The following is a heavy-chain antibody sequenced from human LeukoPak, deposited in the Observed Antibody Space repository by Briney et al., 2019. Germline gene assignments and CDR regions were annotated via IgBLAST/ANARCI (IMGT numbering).Heavy chain of an antibody. J-gene: IGHJ6*03. V-gene: IGHV3-7*01. D-gene: IGHD5-18*01. CDR3: ARVQRGYSYNPLGYYYYYMDV. CDR1: GFTVSSNS. Sequence: GGSLRLSCTVSGFTVSSNSMSWVRQAPGKGLEWVANIKQDGSEKYYVGSVKGRFTISRDNAKNSLYLQMNSLRAEDTAVYYCARVQRGYSYNPLGYYYYYMDVWGKGTTVTVSS. CDR2: IKQDGSEK.